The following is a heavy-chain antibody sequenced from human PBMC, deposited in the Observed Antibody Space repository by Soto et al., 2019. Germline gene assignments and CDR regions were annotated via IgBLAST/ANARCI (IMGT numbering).Heavy chain of an antibody. V-gene: IGHV2-26*01. D-gene: IGHD3-22*01. CDR3: ARIRTVYDSSGYYPPHFDY. J-gene: IGHJ4*02. Sequence: QVTLKESGPVLVTPTETLTLTCTVSGFSLSNARVGVSWIRQPPGKALEWLAHIFSNDEKSYSTSLKSRLTISKDTSKSQVVLTMTNMDPVDTATYYCARIRTVYDSSGYYPPHFDYWGQGTLVTVSS. CDR1: GFSLSNARVG. CDR2: IFSNDEK.